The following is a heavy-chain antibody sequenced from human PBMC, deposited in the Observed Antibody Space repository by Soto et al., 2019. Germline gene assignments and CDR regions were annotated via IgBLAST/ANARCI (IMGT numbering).Heavy chain of an antibody. CDR1: GFTFSSYG. Sequence: PGGSQRLSCAASGFTFSSYGMNWVRQAPGKGLEWVSALSGSGDTTYYADSVGGRFSISRDNSKNTPYLQMSSLRGEDTAVYYCAKGTQFFYYYAMDVWGQGTTVTVYS. J-gene: IGHJ6*02. CDR2: LSGSGDTT. V-gene: IGHV3-23*01. CDR3: AKGTQFFYYYAMDV.